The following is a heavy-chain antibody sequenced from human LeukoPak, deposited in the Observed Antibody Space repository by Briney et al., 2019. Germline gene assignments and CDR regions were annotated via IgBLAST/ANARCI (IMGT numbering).Heavy chain of an antibody. J-gene: IGHJ4*02. CDR2: ISWDGGST. D-gene: IGHD1-26*01. CDR1: GFTFDDYA. V-gene: IGHV3-43D*03. Sequence: GGSLRLSCAASGFTFDDYAMHWVRQAPGKGLEWVSLISWDGGSTYYADSVKGRFTISRDNSKNSLYLQMNSLRAEDTALYYCAKNGKPGIVGATHLGYWGQGTLVTVSS. CDR3: AKNGKPGIVGATHLGY.